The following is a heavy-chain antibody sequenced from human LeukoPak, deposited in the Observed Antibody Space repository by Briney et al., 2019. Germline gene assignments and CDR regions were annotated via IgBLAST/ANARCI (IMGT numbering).Heavy chain of an antibody. D-gene: IGHD3-22*01. CDR3: ARRYYYDSSGYYYYYFDY. CDR2: IYPGDSDT. V-gene: IGHV5-51*01. J-gene: IGHJ4*02. Sequence: GESLKISCKGSGYSFTSYWIGCVRQMPGKGLEWMGIIYPGDSDTRYSPSFQGQVTISADKSISTAYLQWSSLKASDTAMYYCARRYYYDSSGYYYYYFDYWGQGTLVTVSS. CDR1: GYSFTSYW.